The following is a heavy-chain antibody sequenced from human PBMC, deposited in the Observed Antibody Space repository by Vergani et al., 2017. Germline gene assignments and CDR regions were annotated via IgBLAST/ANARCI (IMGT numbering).Heavy chain of an antibody. CDR1: GYTLTELS. D-gene: IGHD3-10*01. V-gene: IGHV1-24*01. Sequence: QVQLVQSGAEVKKPGASVKVSCKVSGYTLTELSMNWVRQAPGKGLEWMGGFDPEDGETIYAQQFQGRVTMTEDTSTDTAYMELSSLRSEGTAVYYGSTILDPGAYYYGMDVWGQGTTVTVSS. CDR3: STILDPGAYYYGMDV. CDR2: FDPEDGET. J-gene: IGHJ6*02.